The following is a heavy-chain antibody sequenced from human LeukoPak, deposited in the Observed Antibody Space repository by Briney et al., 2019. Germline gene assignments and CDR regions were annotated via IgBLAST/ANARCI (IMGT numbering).Heavy chain of an antibody. CDR3: ARDYGGSSPFDY. J-gene: IGHJ4*02. CDR2: INSDGSST. D-gene: IGHD4-23*01. V-gene: IGHV3-74*01. CDR1: GFTFSSYW. Sequence: GGSLRLSCAASGFTFSSYWMHWVRQAPGKGLVWVSRINSDGSSTSYADSAKGRFTISRDNAKNTLYLQMNSLRAEDTAVYYCARDYGGSSPFDYWGQGTLVTVSS.